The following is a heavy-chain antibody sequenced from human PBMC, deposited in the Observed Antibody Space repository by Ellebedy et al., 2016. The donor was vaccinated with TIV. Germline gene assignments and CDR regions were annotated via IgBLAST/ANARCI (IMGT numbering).Heavy chain of an antibody. CDR3: ARYSRSGGAFDI. J-gene: IGHJ3*02. Sequence: GGSLRLSCAASGFTFSNYGMHWVRQAPGKGLEWVALISYDGSNKYYAESVKGRFTISRDNSKNTMYLQMNSLTSEDTAVFYCARYSRSGGAFDIWGLGTKLTVSS. CDR2: ISYDGSNK. CDR1: GFTFSNYG. D-gene: IGHD2-21*01. V-gene: IGHV3-30*03.